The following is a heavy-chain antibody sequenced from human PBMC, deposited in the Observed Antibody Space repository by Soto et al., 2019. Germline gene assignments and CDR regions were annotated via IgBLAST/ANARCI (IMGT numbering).Heavy chain of an antibody. J-gene: IGHJ3*01. V-gene: IGHV3-33*01. CDR3: ARGDRGAFDL. D-gene: IGHD2-21*02. CDR2: IWYDGSNK. CDR1: GFTFSSYG. Sequence: GGSLRLSCAASGFTFSSYGMHWVRQAPGKGLEWVAVIWYDGSNKYSADSVKGRFTISRDNSKNTLFLQMNSLRAEDTAVYYCARGDRGAFDLWGQGTMVTVSS.